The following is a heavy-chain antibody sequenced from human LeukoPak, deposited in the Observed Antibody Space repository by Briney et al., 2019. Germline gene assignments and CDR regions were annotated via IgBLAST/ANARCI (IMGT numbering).Heavy chain of an antibody. CDR1: GGSFSGYY. J-gene: IGHJ4*02. V-gene: IGHV4-34*01. CDR2: IKYSGSN. D-gene: IGHD3-16*01. Sequence: SETLSLTCAVYGGSFSGYYWSWIRQSPGRGLEWIADIKYSGSNKYNPSLKSRVTILGDTSRNQFSLKLSSVTAADTAVYYCARHGAYDFDYWGQGMLVTVSS. CDR3: ARHGAYDFDY.